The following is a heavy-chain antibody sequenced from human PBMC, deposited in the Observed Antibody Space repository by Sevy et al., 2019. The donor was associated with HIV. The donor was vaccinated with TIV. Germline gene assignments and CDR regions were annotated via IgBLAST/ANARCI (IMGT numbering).Heavy chain of an antibody. D-gene: IGHD2-2*01. CDR2: ISGLSNYI. CDR3: ARDRCTITSCHEGNWFDP. V-gene: IGHV3-21*01. CDR1: GFTFSSYS. Sequence: GGSLRLSCAASGFTFSSYSMNWVRQAPGKGLEWVSSISGLSNYIYYADSVKGRFTIYSDNAKNSLYLQMKSLRAEDTAVDYCARDRCTITSCHEGNWFDPWGQGTLVTVSS. J-gene: IGHJ5*02.